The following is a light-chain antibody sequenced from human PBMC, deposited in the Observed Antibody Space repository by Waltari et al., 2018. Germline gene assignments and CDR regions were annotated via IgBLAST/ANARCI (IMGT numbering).Light chain of an antibody. CDR2: DAS. CDR3: QQRKNWREFS. Sequence: IVLTQSPATLSLSPGERATLSCRASEFISNYLAWYQQKPGQAPRLLIFDASDRAIGVPARFSASGSGTDVTLTISSLEPEDFAVYYCQQRKNWREFSFGPGTKVEIK. J-gene: IGKJ3*01. V-gene: IGKV3-11*01. CDR1: EFISNY.